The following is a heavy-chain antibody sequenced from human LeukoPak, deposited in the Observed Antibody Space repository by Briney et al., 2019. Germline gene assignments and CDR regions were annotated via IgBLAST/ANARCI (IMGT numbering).Heavy chain of an antibody. CDR1: GYIFTNYA. J-gene: IGHJ4*02. V-gene: IGHV1-18*01. D-gene: IGHD3-16*02. CDR3: ARADTVRLGELSHFDY. CDR2: ISTYNGNT. Sequence: ASVMVSCKASGYIFTNYASSWVRQAPGQGLEWMGWISTYNGNTKNAQKRQGRVTMTTDTSTSTAYMELRTLRSDDTAVYSCARADTVRLGELSHFDYWGQGTLVTVSS.